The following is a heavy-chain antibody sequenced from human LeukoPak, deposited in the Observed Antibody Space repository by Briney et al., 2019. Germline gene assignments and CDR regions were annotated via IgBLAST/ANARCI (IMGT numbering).Heavy chain of an antibody. J-gene: IGHJ4*02. CDR1: GCTLTSCG. CDR2: SSAYNGNT. Sequence: ASVKVSCKGSGCTLTSCGSSWVRQATGRGLDWMGWSSAYNGNTNYAQKLQGRVTMTTDTSTSTAYMELRSLRSDDTAVYYCARPTPIVDPELNDYWGQGTLVTVSS. V-gene: IGHV1-18*01. D-gene: IGHD3-22*01. CDR3: ARPTPIVDPELNDY.